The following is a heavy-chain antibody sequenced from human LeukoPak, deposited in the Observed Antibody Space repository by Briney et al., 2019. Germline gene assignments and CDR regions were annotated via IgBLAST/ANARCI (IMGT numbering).Heavy chain of an antibody. CDR1: GFTFSSYW. D-gene: IGHD6-19*01. Sequence: PGGSLRLSCAASGFTFSSYWMSWVRQAPGKGLEWVANIKQDGSEKYYVDSVKGRFTISRDNAKNSLYLQMNSLRAEDTAVYYCARIRRGWSQNWDYWGQGTLATVSS. J-gene: IGHJ4*02. CDR2: IKQDGSEK. CDR3: ARIRRGWSQNWDY. V-gene: IGHV3-7*01.